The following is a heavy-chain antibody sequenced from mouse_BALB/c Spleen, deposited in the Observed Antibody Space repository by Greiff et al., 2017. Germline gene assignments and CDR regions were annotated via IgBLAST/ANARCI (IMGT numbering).Heavy chain of an antibody. CDR2: IYPGGGYT. Sequence: QVQLQQSGAELVRPGPSVKISCKASGYTFTNYWLGWVKQRPGHGLEWIGDIYPGGGYTNYNEKFKGKATLTADTSSSTAYMQLSSLTSEDSAVYFCARKGYDYYAMDYWGQGTSVTVSS. V-gene: IGHV1-63*02. D-gene: IGHD2-10*02. J-gene: IGHJ4*01. CDR1: GYTFTNYW. CDR3: ARKGYDYYAMDY.